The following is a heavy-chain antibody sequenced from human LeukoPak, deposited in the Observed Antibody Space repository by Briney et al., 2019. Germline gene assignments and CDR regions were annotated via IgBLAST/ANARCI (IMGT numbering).Heavy chain of an antibody. Sequence: GGSLRLSCAASGFTFSNAWMNWVRQAPGKGLEWVGRIKSKTDGGTTDYAAPVEGRFTISRDDSKNTLYLQMNSLKTEDTAVYYCTTVKAPLYAGLDYWGQGTLVTVSS. CDR2: IKSKTDGGTT. J-gene: IGHJ4*02. CDR3: TTVKAPLYAGLDY. V-gene: IGHV3-15*07. CDR1: GFTFSNAW. D-gene: IGHD2-2*02.